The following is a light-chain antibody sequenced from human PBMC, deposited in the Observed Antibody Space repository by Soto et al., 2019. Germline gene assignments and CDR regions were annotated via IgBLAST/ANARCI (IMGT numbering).Light chain of an antibody. V-gene: IGLV2-14*01. J-gene: IGLJ2*01. Sequence: QSVLTQPASVSGSPGQSITISCTGTSSDVGAHNYVSWYQQHPGKAPKLMIYDVSNRPSGLSNRFSGSKSGNTASLTISGLQAEDEADYFCSSYTGSSTLFGGGTKVTVL. CDR1: SSDVGAHNY. CDR3: SSYTGSSTL. CDR2: DVS.